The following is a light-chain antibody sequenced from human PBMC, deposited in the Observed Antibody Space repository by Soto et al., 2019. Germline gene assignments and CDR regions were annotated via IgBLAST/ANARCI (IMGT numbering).Light chain of an antibody. V-gene: IGLV1-44*01. CDR3: SPCDDSLNGWV. CDR1: ISNIGKDT. J-gene: IGLJ3*02. Sequence: QSVLTQPPSVSGTPGLRVNLACSGGISNIGKDTVNWYQQLPGTAPKLLMLNDDKRPSGVPDRFAGSRSGTSASLAISGLQSDDEAVYFCSPCDDSLNGWVFGGGTQLTV. CDR2: NDD.